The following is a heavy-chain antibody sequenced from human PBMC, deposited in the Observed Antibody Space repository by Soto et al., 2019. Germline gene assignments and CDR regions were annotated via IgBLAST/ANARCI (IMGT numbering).Heavy chain of an antibody. CDR3: ARCSGDTASRLSAHGQSNYYYGMDV. D-gene: IGHD4-17*01. J-gene: IGHJ6*02. CDR2: INHSGST. Sequence: PSETLSLTCAVYGGSFSGYYWSWIRQPPGKGLEWIGEINHSGSTNYNPSLKSRVTISVDTSKNQFSLKLSSVTAADTAVYYCARCSGDTASRLSAHGQSNYYYGMDVWGQGTTVTVSS. CDR1: GGSFSGYY. V-gene: IGHV4-34*01.